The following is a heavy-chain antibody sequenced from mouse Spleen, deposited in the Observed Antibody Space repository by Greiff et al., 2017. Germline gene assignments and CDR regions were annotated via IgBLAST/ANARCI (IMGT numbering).Heavy chain of an antibody. D-gene: IGHD1-1*01. CDR2: ISYDGSN. Sequence: EVQLVESGPGLVKPSQSLSLTCSVTGYSITSGYYWNWIRQFPGNKLEWMGYISYDGSNNYNPSLKNRISITRDTSKNQFFLKLNSVTTEDTATYYCARASLTTVVATPFDYWGQGTTLTVSS. V-gene: IGHV3-6*01. CDR3: ARASLTTVVATPFDY. J-gene: IGHJ2*01. CDR1: GYSITSGYY.